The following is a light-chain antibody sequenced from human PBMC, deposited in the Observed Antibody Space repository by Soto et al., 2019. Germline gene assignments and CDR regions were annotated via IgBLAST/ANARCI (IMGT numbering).Light chain of an antibody. CDR1: SSDVGGYNY. CDR3: SSYTSSSTLMV. V-gene: IGLV2-14*01. CDR2: DVS. J-gene: IGLJ2*01. Sequence: QSALTQPASVSGSPGQSITISCTGTSSDVGGYNYVSWYQQHPGKAPKLMIYDVSNRPSGVSNRFSGSKSGNTASLTISGLQVEDEADYYCSSYTSSSTLMVFSGGTKLTVL.